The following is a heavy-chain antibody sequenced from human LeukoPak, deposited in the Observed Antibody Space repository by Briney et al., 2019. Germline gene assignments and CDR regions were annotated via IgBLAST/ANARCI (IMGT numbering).Heavy chain of an antibody. D-gene: IGHD4-17*01. Sequence: SVKVSCKASGGTFSSYAISWVRQAPGQGLEWMGGIIPIFGTANYAQKFQGRVTITADKSTSTAYMELSSLRSADKAVYYCARDLTTVTGNRGDIWGQGTMVTVSS. CDR1: GGTFSSYA. V-gene: IGHV1-69*06. J-gene: IGHJ3*02. CDR2: IIPIFGTA. CDR3: ARDLTTVTGNRGDI.